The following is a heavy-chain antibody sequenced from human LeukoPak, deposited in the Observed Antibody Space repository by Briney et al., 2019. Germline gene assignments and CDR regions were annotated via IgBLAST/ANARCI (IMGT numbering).Heavy chain of an antibody. CDR2: IYTSGTT. CDR1: GASISSYY. Sequence: SETLSLTCTVSGASISSYYWSWIRQPAGKGLEWIGRIYTSGTTNYNPSLKSRVTMSVDTSKNQFSLKLSSVTAADTAVYYCARLMITFGGVIVIPKFQSSEITDYWGQGTLVTVSS. J-gene: IGHJ4*02. V-gene: IGHV4-4*07. CDR3: ARLMITFGGVIVIPKFQSSEITDY. D-gene: IGHD3-16*02.